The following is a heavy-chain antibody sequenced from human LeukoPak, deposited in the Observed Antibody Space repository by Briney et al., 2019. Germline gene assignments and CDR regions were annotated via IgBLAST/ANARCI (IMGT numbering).Heavy chain of an antibody. J-gene: IGHJ3*02. D-gene: IGHD2-2*01. CDR1: GGTFSSYA. CDR2: IIPIFGTA. V-gene: IGHV1-69*01. CDR3: ARVVPAAPLGLYAFDI. Sequence: ASVQVSCKASGGTFSSYAISWVRQAPGQGLEWMGGIIPIFGTANYAQKFQGSVTITADESTSTAYMELSSLRSEDTAVYYCARVVPAAPLGLYAFDIWGQGTMVTVSS.